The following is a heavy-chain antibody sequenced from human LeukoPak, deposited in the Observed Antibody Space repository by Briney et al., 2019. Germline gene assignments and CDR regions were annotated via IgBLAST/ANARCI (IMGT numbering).Heavy chain of an antibody. CDR1: GFTFSSYN. J-gene: IGHJ4*02. CDR3: ARRYCSSTSCTLDY. Sequence: GGSLRLSCAASGFTFSSYNMNWVRQAPGKGLEWVSFITSSSSYIYYADSVKGRFTISRDNAKNSLYLQMNSLRAEDTAVYYCARRYCSSTSCTLDYWGQGTLVTVSS. D-gene: IGHD2-2*01. CDR2: ITSSSSYI. V-gene: IGHV3-21*01.